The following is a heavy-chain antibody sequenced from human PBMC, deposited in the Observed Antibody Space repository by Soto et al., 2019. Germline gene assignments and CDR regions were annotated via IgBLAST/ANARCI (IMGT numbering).Heavy chain of an antibody. Sequence: QVQLQQWGAGLLKPSETLSLTCAVYGGSFSGYYWSWIRQPPGKGLEWIGEINHSGSTNYNPSLKSRVTISVDTPKNQFSLKLSSVTAEDTAVYYCARGPTPSLYWWQNRNKAFDIWGQGTMVTVSS. CDR3: ARGPTPSLYWWQNRNKAFDI. V-gene: IGHV4-34*01. CDR1: GGSFSGYY. J-gene: IGHJ3*02. D-gene: IGHD2-8*02. CDR2: INHSGST.